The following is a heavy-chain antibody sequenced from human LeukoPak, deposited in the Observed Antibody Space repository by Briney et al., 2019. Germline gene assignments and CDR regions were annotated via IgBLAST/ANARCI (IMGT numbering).Heavy chain of an antibody. CDR2: IYYSGST. V-gene: IGHV4-59*01. D-gene: IGHD1/OR15-1a*01. CDR1: GGSISSYY. J-gene: IGHJ6*02. Sequence: PSETLSLTCTVSGGSISSYYWSWIRQPPGKGLEWIGYIYYSGSTNYNPSLKSRATISVDASKNQFSLKLSSVTAADTAVYYCARDLGSWNSYYYYGMDVWGQGTTVTVSS. CDR3: ARDLGSWNSYYYYGMDV.